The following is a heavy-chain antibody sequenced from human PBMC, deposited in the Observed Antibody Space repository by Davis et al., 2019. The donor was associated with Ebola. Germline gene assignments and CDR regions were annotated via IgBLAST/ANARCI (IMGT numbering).Heavy chain of an antibody. V-gene: IGHV4-34*01. CDR2: INHSGST. CDR3: ASPPPGYYGSGSYGYFDL. D-gene: IGHD3-10*01. Sequence: MPSETLSLTCAVYGGSFSGYYWSWIRQPPGKGLEWIGEINHSGSTNYNPSLKSRVTISVDTSKNQFSLKLSSVTAADTAVYYCASPPPGYYGSGSYGYFDLWGRGTLVTVSS. CDR1: GGSFSGYY. J-gene: IGHJ2*01.